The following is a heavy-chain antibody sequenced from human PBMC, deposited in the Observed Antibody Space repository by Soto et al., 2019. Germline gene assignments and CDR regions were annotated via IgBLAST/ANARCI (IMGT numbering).Heavy chain of an antibody. D-gene: IGHD3-10*01. CDR1: GFIFSSYA. CDR3: ASAFYGSGSYWGFDY. V-gene: IGHV3-23*01. Sequence: EVQLLESGGGLVQPGGSLRLSCAASGFIFSSYALNWVRQAPGKGLEWVSSISGGGGSTNYADSVKGRFTIARDNSKNTMYLQLNGLRTEDTALYYCASAFYGSGSYWGFDYWGQGTLVAVSS. J-gene: IGHJ4*02. CDR2: ISGGGGST.